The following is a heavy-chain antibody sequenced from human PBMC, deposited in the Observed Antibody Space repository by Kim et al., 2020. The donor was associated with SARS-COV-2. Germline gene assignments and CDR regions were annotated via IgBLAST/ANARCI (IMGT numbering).Heavy chain of an antibody. D-gene: IGHD4-17*01. CDR2: ISCSSSYI. V-gene: IGHV3-21*01. J-gene: IGHJ4*02. CDR1: GFNFSSYN. Sequence: GGSLRLSCAASGFNFSSYNMNWVRQAPGKGLEWVSYISCSSSYIYYADSVKGRFTISRDNSKSSLYLEMNSLRAEDTAVYYCARETLGTVNNLPDYWGQGTLVTVSS. CDR3: ARETLGTVNNLPDY.